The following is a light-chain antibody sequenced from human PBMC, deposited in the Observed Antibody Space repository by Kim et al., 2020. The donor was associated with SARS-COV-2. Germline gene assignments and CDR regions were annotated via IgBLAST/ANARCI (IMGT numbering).Light chain of an antibody. CDR3: QSYDYAIQV. V-gene: IGLV6-57*03. J-gene: IGLJ3*02. CDR1: SVSIANDE. Sequence: GTTVTSSCTRSSVSIANDELQGHRHRPGTGATTLIYEDDQRSAGVPDRVSGSIDRSADSASLSISGLETEDEADYYCQSYDYAIQVFGGGTKVTVL. CDR2: EDD.